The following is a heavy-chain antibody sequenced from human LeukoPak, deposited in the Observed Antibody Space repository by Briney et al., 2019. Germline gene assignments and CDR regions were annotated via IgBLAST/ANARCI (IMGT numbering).Heavy chain of an antibody. CDR1: GITLSSYE. D-gene: IGHD6-13*01. V-gene: IGHV3-48*03. CDR2: ISSSGSTT. Sequence: GGALRLSCAAPGITLSSYEKKWVRPAPGEGVEWGLYISSSGSTTYYADSVKGRFTISRDNAKNSLYLQMNSLRAEDTAVYYCARGLAAAGTNWFDPWGQGTLVTVSS. J-gene: IGHJ5*02. CDR3: ARGLAAAGTNWFDP.